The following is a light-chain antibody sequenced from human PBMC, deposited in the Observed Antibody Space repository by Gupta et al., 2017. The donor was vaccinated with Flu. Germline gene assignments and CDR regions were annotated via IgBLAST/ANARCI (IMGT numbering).Light chain of an antibody. CDR3: GSYTSSNNLV. CDR2: EVS. Sequence: SALTQPAYVSGSPGQSITISCTGRHSDVGRYNYVSWYQLHPAQTNNLMFYEVSNRPAGVTSLFSGSKAGNTASLTISVLEAEDDADYYCGSYTSSNNLVFGGGTKLTVL. CDR1: HSDVGRYNY. V-gene: IGLV2-14*01. J-gene: IGLJ2*01.